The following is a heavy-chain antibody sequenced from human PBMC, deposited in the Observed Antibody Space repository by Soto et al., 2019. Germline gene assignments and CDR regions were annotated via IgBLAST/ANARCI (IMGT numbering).Heavy chain of an antibody. CDR2: ISSDGSNK. J-gene: IGHJ4*02. Sequence: QVQLVESGGGVVQPGRSLRLSCAASRFTFSSWGMYWVRQAQGKGLEWVALISSDGSNKYYAESVKGRFTISRDNSENTLYLQMDSLRTEDTAVYYCAKSGYGNGYIDYWGQGTLVTVSS. D-gene: IGHD5-18*01. CDR3: AKSGYGNGYIDY. CDR1: RFTFSSWG. V-gene: IGHV3-30*18.